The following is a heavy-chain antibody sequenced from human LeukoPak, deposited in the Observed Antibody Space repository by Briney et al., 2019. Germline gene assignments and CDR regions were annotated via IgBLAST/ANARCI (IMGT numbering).Heavy chain of an antibody. V-gene: IGHV1-18*01. D-gene: IGHD2-2*01. CDR2: ISAYNGNT. Sequence: ASVKVSCKASGGTFSSYGISWVRQAPGQGLEWMGWISAYNGNTNYAQKLQGRVTMTTDTSTSTAYMELRSLRSDDTAVYYCARGGPLVPADAFDIWGQGTMVTVSS. J-gene: IGHJ3*02. CDR3: ARGGPLVPADAFDI. CDR1: GGTFSSYG.